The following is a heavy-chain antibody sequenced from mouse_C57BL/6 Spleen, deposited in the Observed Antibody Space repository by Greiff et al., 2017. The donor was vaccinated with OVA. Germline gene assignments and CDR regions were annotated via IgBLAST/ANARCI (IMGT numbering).Heavy chain of an antibody. J-gene: IGHJ1*03. CDR1: GYAFSSSW. CDR2: IYPGDGDT. V-gene: IGHV1-82*01. CDR3: ARYLYGSSYWYFDV. Sequence: QVQLKESGPELVKPGASVKISCKASGYAFSSSWMNWVKQRPGKGLEWIGRIYPGDGDTNYNGKFKGKATLTADKSSSTAYMQLSSLTSEDSAVYFCARYLYGSSYWYFDVWGTGTTVTVSS. D-gene: IGHD1-1*01.